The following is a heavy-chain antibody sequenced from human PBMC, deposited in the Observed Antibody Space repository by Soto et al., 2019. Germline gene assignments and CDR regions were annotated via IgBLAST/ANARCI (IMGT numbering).Heavy chain of an antibody. J-gene: IGHJ5*02. Sequence: SVKVSCKASGGTFSSYAISWVRQAPGQGLEWMGGIIPIFGTANYAQKFQGRVTITADESTSTAYMELSSLRSEDTAVYYCARANGQRYFDWLQNNWFDPWGQGTLVTSPQ. V-gene: IGHV1-69*13. D-gene: IGHD3-9*01. CDR3: ARANGQRYFDWLQNNWFDP. CDR2: IIPIFGTA. CDR1: GGTFSSYA.